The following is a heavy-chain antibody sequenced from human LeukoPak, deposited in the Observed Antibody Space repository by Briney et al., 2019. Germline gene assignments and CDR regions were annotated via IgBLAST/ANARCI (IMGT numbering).Heavy chain of an antibody. Sequence: GGSLRLSCAASGFTFSSYGMHWVRQAPGKGLEWVAVIPYDGSNKYYADSVKGRFTISRDNSKNTLYLQMNSLRAGDTAVYYCARAAYSSTWYSRYFDLWGRGTLVTVSS. V-gene: IGHV3-30*03. CDR2: IPYDGSNK. D-gene: IGHD6-13*01. CDR1: GFTFSSYG. J-gene: IGHJ2*01. CDR3: ARAAYSSTWYSRYFDL.